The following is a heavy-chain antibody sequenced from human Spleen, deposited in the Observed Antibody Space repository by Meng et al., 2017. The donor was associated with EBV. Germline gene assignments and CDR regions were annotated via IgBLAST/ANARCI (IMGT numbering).Heavy chain of an antibody. CDR2: FNPTGGGT. V-gene: IGHV1-46*01. CDR1: GYTFTGYY. CDR3: ARDYGDYLFDY. D-gene: IGHD4-17*01. Sequence: QGQVVQSGDEVKKPGAPVKVSCKASGYTFTGYYMHWVRQAPGQGLEWMGIFNPTGGGTSYAEKFQGRVTMTSDTSTSTVYMELSSLRSEDTAVYFCARDYGDYLFDYWGQGTLVTVFS. J-gene: IGHJ4*02.